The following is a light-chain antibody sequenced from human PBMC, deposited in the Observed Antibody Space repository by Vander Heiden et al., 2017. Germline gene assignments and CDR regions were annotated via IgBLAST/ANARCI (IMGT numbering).Light chain of an antibody. CDR2: GAS. J-gene: IGKJ1*01. CDR3: QQYCSSPRT. CDR1: QSVSSSY. Sequence: EIVLTQSPCTLSLSPGERATLSCRASQSVSSSYLAWYQQKPGQAPRLLIYGASSSATGIPDRFSGSGSGTDFTLTISRLEPEDFAVYYCQQYCSSPRTFGQGTKVEIK. V-gene: IGKV3-20*01.